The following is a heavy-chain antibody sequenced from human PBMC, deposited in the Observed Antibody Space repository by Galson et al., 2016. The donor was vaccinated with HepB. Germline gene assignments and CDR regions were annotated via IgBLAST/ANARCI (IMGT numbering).Heavy chain of an antibody. CDR3: AKDLGFYVGATDY. CDR2: IGDTDAVT. V-gene: IGHV3-23*01. CDR1: GFTFSSSA. D-gene: IGHD3-16*01. Sequence: SLRLSCAASGFTFSSSAMSWVRQAPGKGLEWVSTIGDTDAVTHYTDSVKGRSSISRDNSQSSLFLQMNNLRAEDTAIYYCAKDLGFYVGATDYWGQGTLVTVSS. J-gene: IGHJ4*02.